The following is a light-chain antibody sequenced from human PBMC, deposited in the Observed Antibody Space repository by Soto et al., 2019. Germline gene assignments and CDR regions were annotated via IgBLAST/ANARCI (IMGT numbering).Light chain of an antibody. CDR3: TSYTSTSTYV. CDR2: EVN. CDR1: RSDVGGYHY. J-gene: IGLJ1*01. Sequence: QSALAQPASVSGFPGQSITISCTGTRSDVGGYHYVSWYQQHPDKAPKLIIYEVNNRPSGVSNRFSGSKSANTASLTISGLQAEDEAHYYCTSYTSTSTYVFGTGTKLTVL. V-gene: IGLV2-14*01.